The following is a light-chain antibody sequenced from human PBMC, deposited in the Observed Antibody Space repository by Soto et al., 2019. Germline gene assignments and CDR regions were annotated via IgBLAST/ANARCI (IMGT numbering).Light chain of an antibody. CDR3: QQCGSSRRM. J-gene: IGKJ1*01. CDR2: GAS. CDR1: QSVTNSF. V-gene: IGKV3-20*01. Sequence: EIVLTQSPGTLSLSPGERATLSCRASQSVTNSFLAWYQQIPGQAPRLLIYGASTKASGIPDRISGSGSGTDVTVTLSRLEHEDFAVYDCQQCGSSRRMFGQGPKVGIK.